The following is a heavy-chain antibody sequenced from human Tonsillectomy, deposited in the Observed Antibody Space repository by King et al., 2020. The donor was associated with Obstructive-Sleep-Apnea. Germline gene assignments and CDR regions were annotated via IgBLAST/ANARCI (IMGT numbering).Heavy chain of an antibody. D-gene: IGHD3-10*01. CDR1: GFTFSDYW. Sequence: VQLVESGGGLVQPGGSLRLSCVASGFTFSDYWMHWVRHAPGKELVWVSRINNDGSGTTYADSVKGRFTISRDDAKNTLYLQMNSLRVEDTDVYYCARGVGSGSYFGYWGQGTLVTVSS. V-gene: IGHV3-74*01. CDR3: ARGVGSGSYFGY. J-gene: IGHJ4*02. CDR2: INNDGSGT.